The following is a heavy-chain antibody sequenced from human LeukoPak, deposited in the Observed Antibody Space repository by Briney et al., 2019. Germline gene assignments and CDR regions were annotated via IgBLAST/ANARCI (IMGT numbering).Heavy chain of an antibody. D-gene: IGHD4-17*01. V-gene: IGHV3-15*01. CDR1: GFTFSNAW. CDR2: IKSKTDGGTT. J-gene: IGHJ4*02. Sequence: GGSLRLSCAASGFTFSNAWMSWVRQAPGKGLEWVGRIKSKTDGGTTDYAAPVKGRFTIPRDDSKNTLYLQMNSLKTEDTAVYYCTTAAEYGDYGRNFDYWGQGTLVTVSS. CDR3: TTAAEYGDYGRNFDY.